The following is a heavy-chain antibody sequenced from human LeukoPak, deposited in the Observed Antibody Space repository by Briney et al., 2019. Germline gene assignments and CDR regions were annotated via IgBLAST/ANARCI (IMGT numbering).Heavy chain of an antibody. Sequence: GGTLRLSCAASGFTFSSHGMSWVRQAPGKGLEWVSAISGSGGSTDYADSVKGRFTISRDNSKNTLYLQMNSLRAEDTAIYYCAIFQISARWPEYFQHWGQGTLVTVSS. D-gene: IGHD2-15*01. CDR3: AIFQISARWPEYFQH. V-gene: IGHV3-23*01. J-gene: IGHJ1*01. CDR1: GFTFSSHG. CDR2: ISGSGGST.